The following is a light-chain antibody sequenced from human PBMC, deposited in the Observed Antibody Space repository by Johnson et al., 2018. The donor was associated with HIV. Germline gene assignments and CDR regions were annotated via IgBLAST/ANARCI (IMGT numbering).Light chain of an antibody. V-gene: IGLV1-51*01. J-gene: IGLJ1*01. CDR1: SSNIGNNY. CDR2: DNN. CDR3: GTWDSSLSAYV. Sequence: QSVLTQAPSVSAAPGQKVTMSCSGSSSNIGNNYVSWYQQLPGTAPKLLIYDNNKRPSGIPDRFSGSKSGTSATLGITGLQTGDEADYYCGTWDSSLSAYVFGTGTKVTVL.